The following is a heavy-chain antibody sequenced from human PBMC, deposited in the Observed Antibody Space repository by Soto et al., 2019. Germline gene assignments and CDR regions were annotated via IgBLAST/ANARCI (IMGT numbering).Heavy chain of an antibody. J-gene: IGHJ6*02. V-gene: IGHV3-21*01. CDR2: ISSSSSYI. Sequence: GGSLRLSCAASGFTFSRYSMNWVRQAPGKGLEWVSSISSSSSYIYYADSVKGRFTISRDNAKNSLYLQMNSLRAEDTALYYCARDGGGRGMDVWGQGTTVTVSS. CDR1: GFTFSRYS. D-gene: IGHD3-3*01. CDR3: ARDGGGRGMDV.